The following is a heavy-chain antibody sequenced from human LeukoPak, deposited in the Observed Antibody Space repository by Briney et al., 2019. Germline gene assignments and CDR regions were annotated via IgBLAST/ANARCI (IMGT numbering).Heavy chain of an antibody. CDR1: GYTFTGYY. V-gene: IGHV1-2*02. J-gene: IGHJ1*01. CDR3: ARVWNDYGDYGAEYFQH. D-gene: IGHD4-17*01. CDR2: INPNSGGT. Sequence: GASVKVSCKASGYTFTGYYMHWVRQVPGQGLEWMGWINPNSGGTNYAQKFQGRVTMTRDTSISTAYMELSRLRSDDTAVYYCARVWNDYGDYGAEYFQHWGQGTLVTVSS.